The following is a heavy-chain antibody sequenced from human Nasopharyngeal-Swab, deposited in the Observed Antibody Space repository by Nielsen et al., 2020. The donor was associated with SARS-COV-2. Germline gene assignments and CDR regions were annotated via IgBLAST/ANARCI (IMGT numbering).Heavy chain of an antibody. CDR1: GVSFSGYY. J-gene: IGHJ4*02. CDR3: ARGYSSSSALLDY. V-gene: IGHV4-34*01. CDR2: INHSGST. D-gene: IGHD6-6*01. Sequence: SETLSLTCAVYGVSFSGYYWSWIRQPPGKGLEWIGEINHSGSTNYNPSLKSRVTISVDTSKNQFSLKLSSLTAADTAVYYCARGYSSSSALLDYWGQGTLVTVSS.